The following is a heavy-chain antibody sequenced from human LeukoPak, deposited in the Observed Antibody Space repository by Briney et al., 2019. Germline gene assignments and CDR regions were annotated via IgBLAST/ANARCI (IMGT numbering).Heavy chain of an antibody. CDR1: GFTSGIYA. CDR3: AKGSGTTSKQGLDV. V-gene: IGHV3-23*01. Sequence: GGSLRLSCAASGFTSGIYAVSWVRQAPGKGLEWVSAFSGGGDSYYADSVKGRFTISRDNSKKILYLQMNSLRAEDTAVYYCAKGSGTTSKQGLDVWGQGTTVTVFS. CDR2: FSGGGDS. D-gene: IGHD1-7*01. J-gene: IGHJ6*02.